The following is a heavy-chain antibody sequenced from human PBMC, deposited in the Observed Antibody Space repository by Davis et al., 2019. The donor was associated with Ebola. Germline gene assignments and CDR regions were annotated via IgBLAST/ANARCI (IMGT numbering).Heavy chain of an antibody. Sequence: MPSETLSLTCAVSGGSISSGGYSWSWIRQPPGKGLEWIGYIYYSGSTNYNPSLKSRVTISVDTSKNQFFLKLSSVTAADTAGYYCARRRVRGVIITYAFDSWGQGTTVTVSS. J-gene: IGHJ3*02. D-gene: IGHD3-10*01. CDR1: GGSISSGGYS. CDR3: ARRRVRGVIITYAFDS. CDR2: IYYSGST. V-gene: IGHV4-61*08.